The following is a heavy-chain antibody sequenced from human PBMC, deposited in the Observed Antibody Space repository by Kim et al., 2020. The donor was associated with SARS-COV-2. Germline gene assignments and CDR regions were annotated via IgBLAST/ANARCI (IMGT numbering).Heavy chain of an antibody. J-gene: IGHJ3*02. D-gene: IGHD3-22*01. V-gene: IGHV4-4*02. Sequence: SLKSRVTISVDKSNNRFSLKLSSVTAADTAVYYCARGTLTMIKRGGAFDIWGQGTMVTVSS. CDR3: ARGTLTMIKRGGAFDI.